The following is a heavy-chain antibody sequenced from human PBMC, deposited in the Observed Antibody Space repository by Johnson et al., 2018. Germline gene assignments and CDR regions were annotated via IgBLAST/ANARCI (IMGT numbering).Heavy chain of an antibody. V-gene: IGHV1-69*12. J-gene: IGHJ6*02. Sequence: QVQLVQSGAEVKKPGSSVKVSCKASGGTFSSYAISWVRQAPGQGLEWMGGIIPIFGTANYAQKFQGRVTITADESTSTADMELSSLRSEGTAVYYCGRGASWSGDYYYYGMDGWGQGTTVTVSS. D-gene: IGHD3-3*01. CDR1: GGTFSSYA. CDR2: IIPIFGTA. CDR3: GRGASWSGDYYYYGMDG.